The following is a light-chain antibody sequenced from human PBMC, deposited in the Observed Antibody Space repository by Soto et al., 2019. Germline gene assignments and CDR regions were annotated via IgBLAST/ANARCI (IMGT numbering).Light chain of an antibody. J-gene: IGKJ1*01. CDR3: QQYGSSVT. Sequence: TQPPPTLSLSTDERASLASRASQSSRSHYLAWYQQKPGQAPRLLISGAHNRAPGIPDRFSGSEAGKDFTLRISRLEPEDFAVYYCQQYGSSVTFGQGTKVDI. V-gene: IGKV3-20*01. CDR1: QSSRSHY. CDR2: GAH.